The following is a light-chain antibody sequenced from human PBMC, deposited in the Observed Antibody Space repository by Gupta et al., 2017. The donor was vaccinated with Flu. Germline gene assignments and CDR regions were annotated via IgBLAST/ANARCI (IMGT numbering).Light chain of an antibody. Sequence: VATACTGSSSTIVAVYGVHWYQQLPGTAPKLLIYGNTNRPSGVPDRFSGSKSGTSASLAITGLQAEDEADYFCQSYDSGLNIRVFGGGTKLTVL. V-gene: IGLV1-40*01. CDR2: GNT. CDR3: QSYDSGLNIRV. J-gene: IGLJ3*02. CDR1: SSTIVAVYG.